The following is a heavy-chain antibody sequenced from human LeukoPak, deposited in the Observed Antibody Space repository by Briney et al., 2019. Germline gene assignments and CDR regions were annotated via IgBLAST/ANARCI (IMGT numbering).Heavy chain of an antibody. V-gene: IGHV1-18*01. Sequence: ASVKVSCKASGYTFSTYGISWVRQAPGQGLEWMGWISAYTGNRNYAQKVQDRVTMTTDTSTSTAYMELRSLRSDDTAVYYCASSGGSSGYYPFDYWGQGTLVTVSS. CDR2: ISAYTGNR. CDR1: GYTFSTYG. J-gene: IGHJ4*02. CDR3: ASSGGSSGYYPFDY. D-gene: IGHD3-22*01.